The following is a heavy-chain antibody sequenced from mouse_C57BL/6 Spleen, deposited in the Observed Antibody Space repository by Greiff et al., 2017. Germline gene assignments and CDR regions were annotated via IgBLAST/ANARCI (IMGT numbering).Heavy chain of an antibody. CDR3: ARRETSYYSNYNFDY. Sequence: EVQLVESGGDLVKPGGSLKLSCAASGFTFSSYGMSWVRQTPDKRLEWVATISSGGSYTYYPDSVKGRFTISRDNAKNTLYLQMSSLKSEDTAMYYCARRETSYYSNYNFDYWGQGTTLTVSS. V-gene: IGHV5-6*01. CDR1: GFTFSSYG. J-gene: IGHJ2*01. CDR2: ISSGGSYT. D-gene: IGHD2-5*01.